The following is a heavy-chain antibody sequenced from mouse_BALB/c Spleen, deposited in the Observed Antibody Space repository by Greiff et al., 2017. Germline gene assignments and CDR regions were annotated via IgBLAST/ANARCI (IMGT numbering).Heavy chain of an antibody. D-gene: IGHD2-2*01. CDR2: INPSNGRT. CDR3: ARGMTFYGYDYYAMDY. CDR1: GYTFTSYW. Sequence: QVQLQQPGAELVKPGASVKLSCKASGYTFTSYWMHWVKQRPGQGLEWIGEINPSNGRTNYNEKFKSKATLTVDKSSSTAYMQLSSLTSEDSAVYYCARGMTFYGYDYYAMDYWGQGTSVTVSS. J-gene: IGHJ4*01. V-gene: IGHV1S81*02.